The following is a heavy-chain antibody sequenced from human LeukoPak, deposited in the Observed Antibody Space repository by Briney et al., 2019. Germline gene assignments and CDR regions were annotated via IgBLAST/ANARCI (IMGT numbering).Heavy chain of an antibody. V-gene: IGHV3-23*03. CDR1: GFTFSSYG. Sequence: GGSLRLSCAASGFTFSSYGLNWVRQAPGKGLEWVSLIYSGGTTYYADSVKGRFTISRDNSKNTLYLQMNSLRAEDTAVYYCARKDVLTGSYFDYWGQGTLVTVSS. D-gene: IGHD3-22*01. CDR3: ARKDVLTGSYFDY. CDR2: IYSGGTT. J-gene: IGHJ4*02.